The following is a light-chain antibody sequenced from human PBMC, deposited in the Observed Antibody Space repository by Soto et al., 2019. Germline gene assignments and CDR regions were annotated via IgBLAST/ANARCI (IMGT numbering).Light chain of an antibody. CDR3: ATWDSALSAGV. V-gene: IGLV1-51*01. CDR2: DNN. J-gene: IGLJ3*02. CDR1: SSNIGDNS. Sequence: QSVLTQPPSMSAAPGQMDAISCSGTSSNIGDNSVSWYQHFPGTAPKVLIYDNNRRPSGIPDRFSGSKSGTSATLTIIGLQTGDEADYYCATWDSALSAGVFGGGTKLTVL.